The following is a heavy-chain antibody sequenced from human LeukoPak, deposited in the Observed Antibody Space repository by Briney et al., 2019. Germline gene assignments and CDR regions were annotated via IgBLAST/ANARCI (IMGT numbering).Heavy chain of an antibody. D-gene: IGHD3-22*01. Sequence: SETLSLTCTVSGDSISSSKKYWGWVRQPPGKGLECIGSIYYSGNTYYNPPLKSLVTISLDTSKDQFSLKLSSVTAADTAVYYCTKDSSAYYDSSGYNWGQGTLVTVSS. CDR1: GDSISSSKKY. V-gene: IGHV4-39*07. CDR3: TKDSSAYYDSSGYN. CDR2: IYYSGNT. J-gene: IGHJ4*02.